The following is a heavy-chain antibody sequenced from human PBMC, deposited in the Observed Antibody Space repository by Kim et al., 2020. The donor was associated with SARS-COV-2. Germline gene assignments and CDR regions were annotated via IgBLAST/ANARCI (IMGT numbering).Heavy chain of an antibody. V-gene: IGHV3-74*01. CDR1: GFTFSSYW. D-gene: IGHD2-2*01. Sequence: GGSLRLSCAASGFTFSSYWMHWVRQAPGKGLVWVSRINSDGSSTSYADSVKGRFTISRDNAKNTLYLQMNGLRAEDTAVYYCARDPTRPLRSSTCSFDYWGQRTLVPVSS. CDR3: ARDPTRPLRSSTCSFDY. J-gene: IGHJ4*02. CDR2: INSDGSST.